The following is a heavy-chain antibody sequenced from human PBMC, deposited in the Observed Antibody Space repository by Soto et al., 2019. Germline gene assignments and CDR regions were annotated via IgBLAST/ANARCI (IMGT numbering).Heavy chain of an antibody. V-gene: IGHV3-33*01. CDR2: IWYDGSNK. Sequence: QVQLVESGGGVVQPGRSLRLSCAASGFTFSSYSMHWVRQAPGKGLEWVAVIWYDGSNKYYADSVKGRFTISRDNSKNALYLQMNSLRAEDTAVYYCARDVGEWEAFDYWGQGTLVTVSS. CDR3: ARDVGEWEAFDY. J-gene: IGHJ4*02. D-gene: IGHD3-10*01. CDR1: GFTFSSYS.